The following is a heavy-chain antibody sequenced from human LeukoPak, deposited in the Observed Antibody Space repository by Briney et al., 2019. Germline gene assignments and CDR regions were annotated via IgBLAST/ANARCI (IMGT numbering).Heavy chain of an antibody. CDR3: ARANSDFEEDYGDYSMVGRGGTRADY. V-gene: IGHV3-7*03. D-gene: IGHD4-17*01. J-gene: IGHJ4*02. Sequence: PGGSLRLSCAASGFTFSSYWMNWARQAPGKGLEWVASINHNGNVNYHVDSVKGRFTISRDNAKNSLYLQMNSLRAEDTAVYYCARANSDFEEDYGDYSMVGRGGTRADYWGQGTLVTVSS. CDR1: GFTFSSYW. CDR2: INHNGNVN.